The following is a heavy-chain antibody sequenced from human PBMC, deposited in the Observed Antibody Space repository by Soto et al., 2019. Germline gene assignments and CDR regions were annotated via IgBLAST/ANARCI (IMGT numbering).Heavy chain of an antibody. CDR3: ARAGGIAAAHYGMDV. V-gene: IGHV1-46*01. J-gene: IGHJ6*02. D-gene: IGHD6-13*01. Sequence: ASVKVSCKASGYTFTNYYIHWVRQAPGQGLEWMGLINPSGGSTTYAQKIQGRVTMTRDTSTSTVYMELSSLISEDTAVYYCARAGGIAAAHYGMDVWGQGTTVTVSS. CDR1: GYTFTNYY. CDR2: INPSGGST.